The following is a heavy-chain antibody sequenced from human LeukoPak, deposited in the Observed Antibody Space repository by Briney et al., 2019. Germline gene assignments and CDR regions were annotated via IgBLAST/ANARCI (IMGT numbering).Heavy chain of an antibody. J-gene: IGHJ4*02. V-gene: IGHV3-11*01. CDR3: ARHVARMATFDS. CDR1: GFMFSDEY. Sequence: PGGSLRLSCAASGFMFSDEYMSWIRQAPGKGLEWVSYISNSGDFKAYADSVKGRLTISRDNANNSLFLQMNSLRAEDTAVYYCARHVARMATFDSWGQGTLVTVSS. D-gene: IGHD5-24*01. CDR2: ISNSGDFK.